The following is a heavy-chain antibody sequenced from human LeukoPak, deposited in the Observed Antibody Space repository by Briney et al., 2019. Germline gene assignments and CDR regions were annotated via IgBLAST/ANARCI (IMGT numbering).Heavy chain of an antibody. CDR2: INHSGST. D-gene: IGHD3-16*02. Sequence: PSGTLSLTCAVYGGSFSGYYWSWIRQPPGKGLEWIGEINHSGSTNYNPSLKSRVTISVDTSKNQFSLKLSSVTAADTAVYYCARIGSYYDYVWGSYRLFDYWGQGTLVTVSS. J-gene: IGHJ4*02. V-gene: IGHV4-34*01. CDR1: GGSFSGYY. CDR3: ARIGSYYDYVWGSYRLFDY.